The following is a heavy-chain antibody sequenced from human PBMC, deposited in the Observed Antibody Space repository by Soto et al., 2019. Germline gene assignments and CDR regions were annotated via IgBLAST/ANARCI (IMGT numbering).Heavy chain of an antibody. CDR3: ARTVPSYCGGDCYPSWFDP. J-gene: IGHJ5*02. CDR1: GGTFSSYT. V-gene: IGHV1-69*02. D-gene: IGHD2-21*02. Sequence: QVQLVQSGAEVKKPGSSVKVSCKASGGTFSSYTISWVRQAPGQGLEWMGMIIPILGIANYAQKFQGRVTITADKSTSTAYMELSSLRSEDTAVYYCARTVPSYCGGDCYPSWFDPWGQGTLVTVSS. CDR2: IIPILGIA.